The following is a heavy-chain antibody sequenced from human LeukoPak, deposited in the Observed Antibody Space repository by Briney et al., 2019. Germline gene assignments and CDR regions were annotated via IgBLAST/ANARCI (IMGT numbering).Heavy chain of an antibody. V-gene: IGHV3-7*01. CDR2: IKQDGSEK. CDR1: GFTFSSYW. Sequence: GGSLRLSCAASGFTFSSYWMSWVRQAPGKGLEWVANIKQDGSEKYYVDSVRGRFTISRDNAKNSLYLQMNSLRAEDTAVYYCARDTTIFGVVIISLDYWGQGTLVTVSS. CDR3: ARDTTIFGVVIISLDY. J-gene: IGHJ4*02. D-gene: IGHD3-3*01.